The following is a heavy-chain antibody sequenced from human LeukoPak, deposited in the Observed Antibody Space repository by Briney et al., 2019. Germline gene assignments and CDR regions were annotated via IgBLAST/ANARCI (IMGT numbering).Heavy chain of an antibody. J-gene: IGHJ5*02. CDR3: ARSLGFSPRMRGWPNWFDP. V-gene: IGHV4-34*01. CDR1: GGSFSGYY. D-gene: IGHD5-24*01. Sequence: SETLSLTCAVYGGSFSGYYWSWIRQPPGKGLEWIGEINHSGSTNYNPSLKSRVTISVDTSKNQFSLKLSSVTAADTAVYYCARSLGFSPRMRGWPNWFDPWGQGTLVTVSS. CDR2: INHSGST.